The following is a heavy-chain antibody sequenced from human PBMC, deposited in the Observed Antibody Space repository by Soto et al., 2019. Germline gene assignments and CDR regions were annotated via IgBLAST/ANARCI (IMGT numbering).Heavy chain of an antibody. J-gene: IGHJ5*02. Sequence: HVQLQESGPGLVKPSETLSLTCAVSGVSIATTKWWSWVRQSPGKGLEWIGEIFDGDDTNYNPSLKSRVNISLDKSKNQLALKLSSVTAADTAVYYCAKVHSGNTAWLDTWGQGKLVTVAS. CDR2: IFDGDDT. CDR1: GVSIATTKW. D-gene: IGHD5-18*01. V-gene: IGHV4-4*02. CDR3: AKVHSGNTAWLDT.